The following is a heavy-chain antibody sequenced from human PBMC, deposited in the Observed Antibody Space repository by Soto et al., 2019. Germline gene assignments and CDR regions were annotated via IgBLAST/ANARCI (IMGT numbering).Heavy chain of an antibody. CDR1: GGSISSSSYY. CDR2: IYYSGST. CDR3: ASFKGSGSYNWFDP. J-gene: IGHJ5*02. D-gene: IGHD3-10*01. Sequence: QLQLQESGPGLVKPSETLSLTCTVSGGSISSSSYYWGWIRQPPGKGLEWIGSIYYSGSTYYNPSLKSRVTISVDTSKNQFSLKLSSVTAADTAVYYCASFKGSGSYNWFDPWGQGTLVTVSS. V-gene: IGHV4-39*01.